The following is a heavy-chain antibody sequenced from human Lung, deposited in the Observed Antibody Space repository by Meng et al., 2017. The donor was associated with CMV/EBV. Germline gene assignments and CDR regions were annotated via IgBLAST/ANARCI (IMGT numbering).Heavy chain of an antibody. Sequence: ASVXVSXKASGYTFTGYYMHWVRQAPGQGLEWMGWINPNSGGTNYAQKFQGRVTMTRDKSISTAYMELSRVKSDDTAVYYCARDGLALTQQLVPYGMDVWGQGTTVTVSS. CDR1: GYTFTGYY. J-gene: IGHJ6*02. CDR3: ARDGLALTQQLVPYGMDV. D-gene: IGHD6-13*01. V-gene: IGHV1-2*02. CDR2: INPNSGGT.